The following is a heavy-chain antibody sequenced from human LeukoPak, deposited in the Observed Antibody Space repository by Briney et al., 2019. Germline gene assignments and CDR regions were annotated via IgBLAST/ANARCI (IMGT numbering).Heavy chain of an antibody. V-gene: IGHV4-31*11. CDR1: GDSISSGGYW. Sequence: SQTLSLTCAVSGDSISSGGYWWSWIRQHPGKGPEWIGYISYGGKADYNPSLKSRVAISADTPKNQFSLKLSSTTAADTAVYYCARAPVATPSEFDYRGQGTLVTVSS. CDR3: ARAPVATPSEFDY. D-gene: IGHD5-12*01. CDR2: ISYGGKA. J-gene: IGHJ4*02.